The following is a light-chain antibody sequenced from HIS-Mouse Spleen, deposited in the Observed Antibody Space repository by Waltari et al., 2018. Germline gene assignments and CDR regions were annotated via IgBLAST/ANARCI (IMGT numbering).Light chain of an antibody. CDR3: GTWDSSLSAVV. CDR2: DNN. CDR1: SSNIGNNY. J-gene: IGLJ2*01. V-gene: IGLV1-51*01. Sequence: QSVLTQPPSVSAAPGQQVTISCPGRSSNIGNNYVSWYQQLPGTAPKLLIYDNNKRPSGIPDRFSGSKSGTSATLGITGLQTGDEADYYCGTWDSSLSAVVFGGGTKLTVL.